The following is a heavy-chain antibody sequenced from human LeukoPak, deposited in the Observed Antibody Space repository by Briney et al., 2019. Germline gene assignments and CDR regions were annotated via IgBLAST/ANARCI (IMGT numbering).Heavy chain of an antibody. CDR1: GGTFSSYA. CDR2: IIPIFGTA. J-gene: IGHJ1*01. Sequence: SVKVSCKASGGTFSSYAISWVRQAPGQGREWMGGIIPIFGTANYAQKFQGRVTITADKSTSTAYMELSSLRSEDTAVYYCARAAPSMVRGVIITAGYFQHWGQGTLVTVSS. CDR3: ARAAPSMVRGVIITAGYFQH. V-gene: IGHV1-69*06. D-gene: IGHD3-10*01.